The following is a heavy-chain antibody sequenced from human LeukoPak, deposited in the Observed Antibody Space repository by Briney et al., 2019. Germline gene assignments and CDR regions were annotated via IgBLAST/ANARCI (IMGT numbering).Heavy chain of an antibody. CDR2: IYSGGST. CDR1: GFTFSSYS. V-gene: IGHV3-53*04. CDR3: ARVTHTYFDY. J-gene: IGHJ4*02. Sequence: GGPLRLSCAASGFTFSSYSMNWVRQAPGKGLEWVSVIYSGGSTYYADSVKGRFTISRHNSKNTLYLQMNSLRAEDTAVYYCARVTHTYFDYWGQGTLVTVSS.